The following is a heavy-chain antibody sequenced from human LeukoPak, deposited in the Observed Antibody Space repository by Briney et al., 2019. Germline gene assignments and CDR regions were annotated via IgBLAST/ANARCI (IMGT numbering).Heavy chain of an antibody. V-gene: IGHV3-30*18. CDR3: AKGAYNWNDGPEDY. CDR1: GFTFSSYW. CDR2: ISYDGSNK. Sequence: GGSLRLSCAASGFTFSSYWMHWVRQAPGKGLEWVAVISYDGSNKYYADSVKGRFTISRDNSKNTLYLQMNSLRAEDTAVYYCAKGAYNWNDGPEDYWGQGTLVTVSS. D-gene: IGHD1-20*01. J-gene: IGHJ4*02.